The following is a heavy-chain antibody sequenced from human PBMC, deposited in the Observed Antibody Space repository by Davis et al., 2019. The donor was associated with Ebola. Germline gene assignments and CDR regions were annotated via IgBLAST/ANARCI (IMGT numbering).Heavy chain of an antibody. V-gene: IGHV3-74*01. J-gene: IGHJ4*02. D-gene: IGHD6-13*01. CDR3: ARDTTVAGGGQNY. CDR1: GFTFSNNW. Sequence: GESLKISCVASGFTFSNNWMHWVRQAPGKGLVWVSRINTDGTTTSYADSVRGRFTISRDNAKNSLYLQMNSLKVEDTAVYYCARDTTVAGGGQNYWGQGTLVTVSS. CDR2: INTDGTTT.